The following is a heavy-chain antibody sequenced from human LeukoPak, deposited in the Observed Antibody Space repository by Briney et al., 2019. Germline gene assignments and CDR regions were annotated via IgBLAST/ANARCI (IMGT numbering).Heavy chain of an antibody. D-gene: IGHD3-10*01. Sequence: GGSLRLSCAASGFTFSSYAMHWVRQAPGKGLEYVSAISSNGGSTYYANSVKGRFTISRDNSKNTLYLQMGSLRAEDMAMYYCARSGSGSYYNPTDYWGQGTLVTVSS. CDR2: ISSNGGST. CDR1: GFTFSSYA. CDR3: ARSGSGSYYNPTDY. J-gene: IGHJ4*02. V-gene: IGHV3-64*01.